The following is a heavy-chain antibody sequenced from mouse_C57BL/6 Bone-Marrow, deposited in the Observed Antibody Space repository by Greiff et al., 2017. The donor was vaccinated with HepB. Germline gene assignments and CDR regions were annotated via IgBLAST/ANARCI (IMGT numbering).Heavy chain of an antibody. CDR3: TRSLIYYGTNY. CDR1: GFNIKDYY. D-gene: IGHD1-1*01. J-gene: IGHJ2*01. CDR2: IDPEDGET. V-gene: IGHV14-2*01. Sequence: EVKLMESGAELVKPGASVKLSCTASGFNIKDYYIHWVKQRTEQGLAWIGRIDPEDGETKYAPKFQDKATITADTSSTTASLQLISLSSEDTAVDYCTRSLIYYGTNYWGQGTTLTVSS.